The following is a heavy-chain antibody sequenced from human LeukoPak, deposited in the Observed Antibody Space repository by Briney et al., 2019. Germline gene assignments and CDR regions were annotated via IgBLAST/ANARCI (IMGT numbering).Heavy chain of an antibody. CDR3: AKILSGTYSFDL. Sequence: PGESLRLSCTASGSTFSTYPMTWVRQAPGQGLEWVSAISGNSVTICYADSVKGQFTISRDNSKNTLYLQMYSLRAEDTAVYYCAKILSGTYSFDLWGQGTLVTVSS. J-gene: IGHJ4*02. CDR2: ISGNSVTI. V-gene: IGHV3-23*01. CDR1: GSTFSTYP. D-gene: IGHD1-26*01.